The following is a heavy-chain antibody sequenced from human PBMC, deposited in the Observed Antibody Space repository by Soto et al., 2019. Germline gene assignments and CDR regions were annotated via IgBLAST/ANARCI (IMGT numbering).Heavy chain of an antibody. CDR1: GFTFSNYA. CDR3: GQLYGDNWY. CDR2: ITGSGGST. V-gene: IGHV3-23*01. D-gene: IGHD4-17*01. J-gene: IGHJ4*02. Sequence: EVQLLESGGGLVQPGGSLRLSCAASGFTFSNYAMTWVRQAPGKGLEWVSTITGSGGSTYYADSVKGRITISRDNSKNTQYLQMNSLRAEDTAVDYYGQLYGDNWYWGQGTLVTVSS.